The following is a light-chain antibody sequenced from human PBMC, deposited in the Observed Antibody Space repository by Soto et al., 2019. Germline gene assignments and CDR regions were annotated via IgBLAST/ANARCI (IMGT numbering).Light chain of an antibody. CDR3: QQYGSSPVS. CDR2: GAS. J-gene: IGKJ2*03. CDR1: QSVSSTN. V-gene: IGKV3-20*01. Sequence: EIVLTQSPGTLSLSPGESATLSCRASQSVSSTNLAWYQQKPGQSPRLVLFGASSRATGIPDRFSGSGSGTDFSLTNSRLEPEDCAVYYCQQYGSSPVSFGQGTKLEIK.